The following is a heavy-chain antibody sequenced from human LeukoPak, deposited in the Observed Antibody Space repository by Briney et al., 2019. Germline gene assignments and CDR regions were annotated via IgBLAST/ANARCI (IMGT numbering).Heavy chain of an antibody. CDR3: AKDRGSIPPLNWFDP. Sequence: SETLSLTCTVSGGSISSYYWSWIRQPPGKGLEWIGYIYYSGSTNYNPSLKSRVTISVDTSKNQFSLKLSSVTAADTAVYYCAKDRGSIPPLNWFDPWGQGTLVTVSS. CDR1: GGSISSYY. V-gene: IGHV4-59*01. D-gene: IGHD6-13*01. J-gene: IGHJ5*02. CDR2: IYYSGST.